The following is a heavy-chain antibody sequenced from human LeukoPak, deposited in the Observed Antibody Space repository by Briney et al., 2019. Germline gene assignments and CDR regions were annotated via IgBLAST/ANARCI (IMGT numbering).Heavy chain of an antibody. V-gene: IGHV1-2*02. CDR1: GYTFTGYY. CDR3: GRGIQSFDP. CDR2: INPNSGVT. J-gene: IGHJ5*02. Sequence: GASVKVSCKASGYTFTGYYMHWVRQAPGQGLEWMGWINPNSGVTNYAQKFQDRVTMTRDTSMSAAYMEISRLTYDDTAVYYCGRGIQSFDPWGQGTLVTVSS.